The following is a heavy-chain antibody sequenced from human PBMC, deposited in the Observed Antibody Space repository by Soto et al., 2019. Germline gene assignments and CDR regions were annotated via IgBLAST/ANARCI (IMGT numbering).Heavy chain of an antibody. V-gene: IGHV1-18*01. CDR1: GYTFTSYG. Sequence: ASVKVSCKASGYTFTSYGISWVRQAPGQGLEWMGWISAYNGNTNYAQKLQGRVTMTTDTSTSTAYMELRSLRSDDTAVYYCARDLKGVVTAIYDYWGQGTLVTVSS. D-gene: IGHD2-21*02. CDR2: ISAYNGNT. J-gene: IGHJ4*02. CDR3: ARDLKGVVTAIYDY.